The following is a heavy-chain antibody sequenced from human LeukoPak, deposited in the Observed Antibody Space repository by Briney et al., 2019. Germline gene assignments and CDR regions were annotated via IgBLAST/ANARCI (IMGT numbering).Heavy chain of an antibody. V-gene: IGHV4-34*01. Sequence: SETLSLTCAVYGGSFNAYYWSWIRQTPGKGLEWIGEINHSGSTNYNPPLKSRVTISVDTSKNQFSLKLTSVTAADTAVYYCARHNDGFSSSWYDCWGQGTLVTVSS. CDR2: INHSGST. CDR1: GGSFNAYY. J-gene: IGHJ5*01. D-gene: IGHD6-13*01. CDR3: ARHNDGFSSSWYDC.